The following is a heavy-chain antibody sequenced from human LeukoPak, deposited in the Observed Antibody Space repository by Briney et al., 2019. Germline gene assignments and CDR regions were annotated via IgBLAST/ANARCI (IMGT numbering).Heavy chain of an antibody. Sequence: GASVKVSCKASGYTFTGYYMHWVRQAPGQGLEWMGWINPNSGGTNYAQKFQGRVTMTRDTSISTAYMELSRLRSDDTAVCYCARVGIVVVPAAPGRFTSDYYYYYGMDVWGQGTTVTVSS. J-gene: IGHJ6*02. D-gene: IGHD2-2*01. CDR2: INPNSGGT. CDR3: ARVGIVVVPAAPGRFTSDYYYYYGMDV. V-gene: IGHV1-2*02. CDR1: GYTFTGYY.